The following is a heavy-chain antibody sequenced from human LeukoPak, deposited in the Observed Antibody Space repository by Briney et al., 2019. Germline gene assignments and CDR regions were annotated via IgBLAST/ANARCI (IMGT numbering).Heavy chain of an antibody. V-gene: IGHV3-48*03. CDR3: ARVVPPTDYGSGSYFWDPYYFDY. CDR2: ISSSGSTI. CDR1: GFTFSSYE. J-gene: IGHJ4*02. Sequence: GGSLRLSCAASGFTFSSYEMNWVRQAPGKGLEWVPYISSSGSTIYYADSVKGRFTISRDNAKNSLYLQMNSLRAEDTAVYYCARVVPPTDYGSGSYFWDPYYFDYWGQGTLVTVSS. D-gene: IGHD3-10*01.